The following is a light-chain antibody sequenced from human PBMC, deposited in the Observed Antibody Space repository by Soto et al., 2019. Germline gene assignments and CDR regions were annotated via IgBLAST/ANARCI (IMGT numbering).Light chain of an antibody. CDR3: QQLNDYPIT. CDR1: QGISSH. V-gene: IGKV1-9*01. Sequence: IQLTQSPSSLSASVGDRVTITCRASQGISSHLAWYQQTPGKAPKLLIYAASTLQSGVPSRFSGSGSGADFTLTISSXQPEDSATYYCQQLNDYPITFGQGTRLEIK. CDR2: AAS. J-gene: IGKJ5*01.